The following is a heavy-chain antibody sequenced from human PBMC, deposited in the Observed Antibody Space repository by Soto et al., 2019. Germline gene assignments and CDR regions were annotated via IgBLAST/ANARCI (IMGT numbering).Heavy chain of an antibody. CDR1: GFTFSSYA. CDR2: ISYDGSNK. CDR3: ARDMYSSSWYAYYYYYGMDV. V-gene: IGHV3-30-3*01. D-gene: IGHD6-13*01. Sequence: GGSLRLSCAASGFTFSSYAMHWVRQAPGKGLEWVAVISYDGSNKYYADSVKGRFTISRDNSKNTLYLQMNSLRAEDTAVYYCARDMYSSSWYAYYYYYGMDVWGQGTTVTVSS. J-gene: IGHJ6*02.